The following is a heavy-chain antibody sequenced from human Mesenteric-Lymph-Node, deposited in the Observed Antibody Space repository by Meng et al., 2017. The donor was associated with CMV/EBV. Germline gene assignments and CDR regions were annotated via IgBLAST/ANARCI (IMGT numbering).Heavy chain of an antibody. CDR3: ARVVVVLEAGRWFDP. CDR1: GGSFGGYY. D-gene: IGHD2-21*01. CDR2: INQSGNT. J-gene: IGHJ5*02. V-gene: IGHV4-34*01. Sequence: SETLSLTCAVYGGSFGGYYWSWIRQSPGKGLEWIGEINQSGNTNYNPSLKSRVTISVDTPKNQFSLKLSSVTAADTAVYYCARVVVVLEAGRWFDPWGQGTLVTVSS.